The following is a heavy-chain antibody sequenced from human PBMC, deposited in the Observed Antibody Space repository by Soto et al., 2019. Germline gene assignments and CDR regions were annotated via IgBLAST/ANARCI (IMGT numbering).Heavy chain of an antibody. CDR1: GYTFTGYY. V-gene: IGHV1-2*04. CDR3: ARWYSSGWDYYYGMDV. D-gene: IGHD6-19*01. Sequence: QVQLVQSGAEVKKPGASVKVSCKASGYTFTGYYMHWVRQAPGQGLEWMGWINPNSGGTNYAQKFQGWVTMTRDTSISTAYMELSRLRSDDTAVYYCARWYSSGWDYYYGMDVWGQGTTVTVSS. J-gene: IGHJ6*02. CDR2: INPNSGGT.